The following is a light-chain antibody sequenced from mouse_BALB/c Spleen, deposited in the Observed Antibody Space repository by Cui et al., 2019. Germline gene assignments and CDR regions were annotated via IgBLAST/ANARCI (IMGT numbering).Light chain of an antibody. CDR2: YTS. J-gene: IGKJ1*01. CDR3: QQYSKLPPT. CDR1: QGISNY. Sequence: DIQMTQTTSSLSASLGDRVPISCSSSQGISNYLNWYQQKPDGAVKLLIYYTSSLHSGVPSRFSGSGSGTDYSLTISNLEPKDIAIYYCQQYSKLPPTFGGGTKLEIK. V-gene: IGKV10-94*01.